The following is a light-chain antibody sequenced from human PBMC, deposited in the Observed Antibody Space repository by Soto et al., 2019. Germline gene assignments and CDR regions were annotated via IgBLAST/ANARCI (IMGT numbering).Light chain of an antibody. CDR2: GAS. CDR3: QQYNRWPLT. J-gene: IGKJ1*01. Sequence: EIVMTQSPATLSVSTGERATLSCRASQSVSDNLAWYQQKLGQAPRVLIHGASTRATGIPARFGGSGSGTAFTLTIIRLQSDDWAVSSCQQYNRWPLTFGQGTKVEIK. V-gene: IGKV3-15*01. CDR1: QSVSDN.